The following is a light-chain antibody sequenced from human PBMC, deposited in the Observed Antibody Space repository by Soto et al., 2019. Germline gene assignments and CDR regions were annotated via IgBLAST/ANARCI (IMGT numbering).Light chain of an antibody. CDR2: GTS. J-gene: IGKJ2*01. CDR1: QSVSSNY. CDR3: QQYGSSSYT. Sequence: IVLMQSPGTLSLSPGERATLSCRASQSVSSNYLAWYQQKPGQAPRHLIYGTSSRATDIPDRFSGSGSGTDFTLTICRLEPEDFAVYYCQQYGSSSYTFGQGTNLEIK. V-gene: IGKV3-20*01.